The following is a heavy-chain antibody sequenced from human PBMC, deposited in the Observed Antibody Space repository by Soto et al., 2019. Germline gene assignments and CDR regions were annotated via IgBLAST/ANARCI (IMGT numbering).Heavy chain of an antibody. CDR3: VREGEMPYYYYGLDV. CDR1: GYTFTTYG. CDR2: ISGYNGHT. V-gene: IGHV1-18*01. D-gene: IGHD3-16*01. Sequence: QVQLVQSGAEVRKPGASVKVSCKASGYTFTTYGISWVRQAPGQGLEWMGWISGYNGHTKYAQKLQGRVTMTTDTSTSTVYRDLRSLRSDDTAVYYCVREGEMPYYYYGLDVWGQGTTVTVSS. J-gene: IGHJ6*02.